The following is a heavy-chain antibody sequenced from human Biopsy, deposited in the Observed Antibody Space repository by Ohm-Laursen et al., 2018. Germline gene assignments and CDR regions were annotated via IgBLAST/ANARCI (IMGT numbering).Heavy chain of an antibody. J-gene: IGHJ4*02. CDR3: AKTFHGSSFLYDY. D-gene: IGHD2-15*01. CDR2: LSGSGGTT. Sequence: SLRLSCAASGFTFDIYAMAWVRQAPGKGLEWVSVLSGSGGTTYYADSVKGRFTISRDNSKNTLYLQMNSLTAEDTAVYYCAKTFHGSSFLYDYWGQGTLVTVSS. CDR1: GFTFDIYA. V-gene: IGHV3-23*01.